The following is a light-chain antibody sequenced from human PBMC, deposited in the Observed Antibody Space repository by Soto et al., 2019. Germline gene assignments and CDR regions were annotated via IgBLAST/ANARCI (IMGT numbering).Light chain of an antibody. CDR1: QSVSSSY. J-gene: IGKJ2*04. V-gene: IGKV3-20*01. CDR3: QQCGSSPSCS. Sequence: EIVLTQSPGTLSLSPGERATLSCRASQSVSSSYLAWYQQKPGQAPRLLIYDTSSRATGIPDRFSGSGSGTEFTLAVSRTEPEVLAEYDCQQCGSSPSCS. CDR2: DTS.